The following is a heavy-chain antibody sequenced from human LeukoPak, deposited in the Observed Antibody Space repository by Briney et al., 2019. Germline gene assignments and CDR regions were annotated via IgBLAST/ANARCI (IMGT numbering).Heavy chain of an antibody. J-gene: IGHJ4*02. D-gene: IGHD3-10*01. Sequence: PGGSLRLSCAASGFTFNNAWMNWVRQAPGKGLEWVSAISGSGGSTYYADSVKGRFTISRDNSKNTLYLQMNSLRAEDTAVYYCAKLPQYYYGFWTPGYFDYWGQGTLVTVSS. CDR1: GFTFNNAW. V-gene: IGHV3-23*01. CDR3: AKLPQYYYGFWTPGYFDY. CDR2: ISGSGGST.